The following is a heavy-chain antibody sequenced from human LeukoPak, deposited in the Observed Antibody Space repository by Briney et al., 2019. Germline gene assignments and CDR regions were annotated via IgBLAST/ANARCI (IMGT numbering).Heavy chain of an antibody. CDR2: ISGLGGRT. J-gene: IGHJ3*02. CDR3: AKDEWELGEQQGAFDI. CDR1: GFTFSSYD. D-gene: IGHD1-26*01. Sequence: GGSLRLSCTASGFTFSSYDISWVRQAPGKGLEWVSTISGLGGRTYYADSVKGRFTISRDNSKNTLYLQMNSLRAEDTAVYYCAKDEWELGEQQGAFDIWGQGTMVTVSS. V-gene: IGHV3-23*01.